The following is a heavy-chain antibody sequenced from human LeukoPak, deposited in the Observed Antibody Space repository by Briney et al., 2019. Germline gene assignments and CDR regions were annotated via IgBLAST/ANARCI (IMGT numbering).Heavy chain of an antibody. CDR2: IIPIFGTA. CDR1: GGTFSSYA. CDR3: ARDLKHYDFWSGYSTAWFDP. J-gene: IGHJ5*02. V-gene: IGHV1-69*13. D-gene: IGHD3-3*01. Sequence: ASVKVSCKASGGTFSSYAISWVRQAPGQGLEWMGGIIPIFGTANYAQKFQGRVTITADESTSTAYMELSSLRSEDTAVCYCARDLKHYDFWSGYSTAWFDPWGQGTLVTVSS.